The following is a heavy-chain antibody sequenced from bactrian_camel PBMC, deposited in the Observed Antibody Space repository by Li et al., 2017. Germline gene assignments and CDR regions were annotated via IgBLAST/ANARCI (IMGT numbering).Heavy chain of an antibody. CDR1: GYTYDTYC. J-gene: IGHJ6*01. D-gene: IGHD6*01. CDR3: ATDELSFPCTLVRRHFGY. V-gene: IGHV3S55*01. Sequence: HVQLVESGGGSVQAGGSLRLSCAARGYTYDTYCMGWFRRPPGKEREAIAVIAGVSTTSYADSVKGRFTISKDNAKNTLSLLMNSLKPEDTAMYYCATDELSFPCTLVRRHFGYWGQGTQVTVS. CDR2: IAGVSTT.